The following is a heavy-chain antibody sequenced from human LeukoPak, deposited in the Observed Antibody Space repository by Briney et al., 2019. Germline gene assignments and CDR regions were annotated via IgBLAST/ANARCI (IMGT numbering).Heavy chain of an antibody. D-gene: IGHD4-17*01. V-gene: IGHV4-59*08. J-gene: IGHJ4*02. Sequence: PSETLSLTCTVSGGSISYYYWSWIRQPPGKGLEWIGYIYYSGSTNYNPSLKSRVTISVDTSKNQFSLKLSSVTAADTAVYYCATTNDYGDYFDYWGQGTLVTVSS. CDR2: IYYSGST. CDR1: GGSISYYY. CDR3: ATTNDYGDYFDY.